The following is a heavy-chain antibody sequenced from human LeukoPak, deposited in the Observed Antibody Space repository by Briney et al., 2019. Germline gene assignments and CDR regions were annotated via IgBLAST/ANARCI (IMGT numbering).Heavy chain of an antibody. CDR2: INHSGST. Sequence: SETLSLTCAVYGGSFSGYYWSWIRQPPGKGLEWIGEINHSGSTSYNPSLKSRVTISVDTSKNQFSLKLSSVTAADTAVYYCARVRSAQVLDYWGQGTLVTVSS. CDR3: ARVRSAQVLDY. V-gene: IGHV4-34*01. J-gene: IGHJ4*02. CDR1: GGSFSGYY.